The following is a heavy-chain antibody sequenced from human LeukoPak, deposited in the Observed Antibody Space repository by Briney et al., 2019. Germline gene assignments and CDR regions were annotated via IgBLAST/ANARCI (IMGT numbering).Heavy chain of an antibody. V-gene: IGHV3-66*01. J-gene: IGHJ2*01. Sequence: PGGSLRLSCAVSGFTVSSSYMSWVRQAPGKGLEWVSFIYSGGNTYYTDSVKGRFTIPRDNSKNTLYLQMNSLRAEDTAVYYCARRVTTGSYFDLWGRGTLVTVSS. CDR1: GFTVSSSY. D-gene: IGHD4-17*01. CDR3: ARRVTTGSYFDL. CDR2: IYSGGNT.